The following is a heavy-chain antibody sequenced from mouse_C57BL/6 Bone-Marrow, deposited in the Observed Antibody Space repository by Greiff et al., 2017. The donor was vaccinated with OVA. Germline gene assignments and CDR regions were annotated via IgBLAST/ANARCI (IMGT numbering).Heavy chain of an antibody. CDR1: GYTFTDYE. D-gene: IGHD2-5*01. CDR3: TRSYSNYGDFDY. V-gene: IGHV1-15*01. Sequence: VQLQESGAELVRPGASVTLSCKASGYTFTDYEMHWVKQTPVHGLEWIGAIDPETGGTAYNQKFKGKAILTADKSSSTAYMELRSLTSEDSAVXYCTRSYSNYGDFDYWGQGTTLTVSS. CDR2: IDPETGGT. J-gene: IGHJ2*01.